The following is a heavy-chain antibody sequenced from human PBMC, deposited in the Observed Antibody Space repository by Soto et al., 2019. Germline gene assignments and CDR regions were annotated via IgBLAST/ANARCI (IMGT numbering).Heavy chain of an antibody. V-gene: IGHV1-18*01. J-gene: IGHJ5*02. CDR2: ISAYNGNT. D-gene: IGHD1-1*01. CDR3: ARDEAYKWNDGGWFDP. Sequence: QVQLVQFGAEVKKPGASMKVSCKASGYTFTSYGISWVRQASGQGLEWMGWISAYNGNTKYAQKLQGRVTMTTDTSTSTAYMELRSLRSDDTAVYYCARDEAYKWNDGGWFDPRGQGTLVTVSS. CDR1: GYTFTSYG.